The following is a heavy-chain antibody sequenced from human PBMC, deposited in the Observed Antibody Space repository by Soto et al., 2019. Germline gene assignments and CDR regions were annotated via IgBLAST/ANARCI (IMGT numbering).Heavy chain of an antibody. D-gene: IGHD1-26*01. CDR3: VGVGYYIV. CDR1: GFIFSGHH. J-gene: IGHJ4*02. V-gene: IGHV3-11*01. CDR2: ISGSGDTI. Sequence: QVQLVASGGGWVEPGGSLRLSCAASGFIFSGHHMMWIRQAPGKGLEWLSQISGSGDTIHYADSVKGRFTVSRDNAGNSLFLQMNSLRAEDTAVYYCVGVGYYIVWGQGSLVTVSS.